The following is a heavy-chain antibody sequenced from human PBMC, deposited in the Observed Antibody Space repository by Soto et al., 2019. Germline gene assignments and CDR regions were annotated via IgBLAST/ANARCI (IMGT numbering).Heavy chain of an antibody. D-gene: IGHD1-26*01. CDR1: GFSISSGGYY. CDR2: IYYSGST. Sequence: SETLSLTCTVSGFSISSGGYYWIWIRQHPGKSLEWIGYIYYSGSTYYNPSLKSRVTISVDTSKNQFSLKLSSVTAADTAVYYCVRVGATDNVDYWGQGTLVTVSS. V-gene: IGHV4-31*03. J-gene: IGHJ4*02. CDR3: VRVGATDNVDY.